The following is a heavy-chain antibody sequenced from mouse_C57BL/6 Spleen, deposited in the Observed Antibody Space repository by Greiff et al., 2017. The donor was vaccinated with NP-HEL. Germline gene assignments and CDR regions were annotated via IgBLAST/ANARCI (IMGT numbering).Heavy chain of an antibody. CDR3: ARGSGAMDY. J-gene: IGHJ4*01. V-gene: IGHV1-82*01. Sequence: QVQLQQSGPELVKPGASVKISCKASGYAFSSSWMNWVKQRPGKGLEWIGRIYPGDGDTNYNGKFKGKATLTADKSSSTAYMQLSSLTSEDSAVYCCARGSGAMDYWGQGTSVTVSS. D-gene: IGHD3-1*01. CDR1: GYAFSSSW. CDR2: IYPGDGDT.